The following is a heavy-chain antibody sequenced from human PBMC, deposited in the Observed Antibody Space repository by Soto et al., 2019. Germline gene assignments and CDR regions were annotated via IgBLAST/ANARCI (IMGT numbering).Heavy chain of an antibody. CDR3: ARVGYYYGMDV. CDR2: ISGRGSTI. V-gene: IGHV3-48*03. J-gene: IGHJ6*02. Sequence: PGGSLRLSCAASGFSFSSFEMNWVRQAPGKGLEWVSYISGRGSTIYYADSVKGRFTISRDNAKNSLYLQMNSLRAEDTAVYYCARVGYYYGMDVWGQGTTVTVSS. CDR1: GFSFSSFE.